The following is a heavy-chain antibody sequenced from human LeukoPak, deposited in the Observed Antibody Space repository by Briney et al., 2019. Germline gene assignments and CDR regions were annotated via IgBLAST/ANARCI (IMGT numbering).Heavy chain of an antibody. J-gene: IGHJ4*02. CDR3: ARGSLFILGSCSGGNCPGDY. CDR2: INPSDGST. Sequence: ASVKVSCKASGYTFTSYYMHWVRQAPGQGLEWMGIINPSDGSTTYAQKFQGRVTLTRDTSTSTVYMELSSLRSEDTAVYYCARGSLFILGSCSGGNCPGDYRGQGTLVTVSS. V-gene: IGHV1-46*01. CDR1: GYTFTSYY. D-gene: IGHD2-15*01.